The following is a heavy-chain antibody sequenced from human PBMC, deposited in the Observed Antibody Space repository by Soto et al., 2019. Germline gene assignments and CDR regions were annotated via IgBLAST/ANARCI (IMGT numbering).Heavy chain of an antibody. CDR2: ISGSGDST. CDR1: GFTFSNYG. V-gene: IGHV3-23*01. D-gene: IGHD2-8*01. CDR3: VKMREGYCTSGVCSHFHY. Sequence: GGSLRLSCAASGFTFSNYGMSWVRQAPGKGLEWVSTISGSGDSTNYADSVKGRFTISRDSSKSTLNLQMNSLRAEDTAVYYCVKMREGYCTSGVCSHFHYWGQGTLVTVSS. J-gene: IGHJ4*02.